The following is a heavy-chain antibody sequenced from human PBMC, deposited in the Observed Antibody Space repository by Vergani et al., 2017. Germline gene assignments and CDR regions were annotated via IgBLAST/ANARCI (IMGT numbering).Heavy chain of an antibody. D-gene: IGHD3-10*01. CDR3: ARDPLYYYASGSYYSGPRDGPRPSAFDI. V-gene: IGHV1-69*13. CDR1: GGTFSSYA. CDR2: IIPIFGTA. J-gene: IGHJ3*02. Sequence: QVQLVQSGAEVKKPGSSVKVSCKASGGTFSSYAISWVRQAPGQGLEWMGRIIPIFGTANYAQKFQGRVTITADESTSTAYMELSSLRSEDTAVYYCARDPLYYYASGSYYSGPRDGPRPSAFDIWGQGTVVTVSS.